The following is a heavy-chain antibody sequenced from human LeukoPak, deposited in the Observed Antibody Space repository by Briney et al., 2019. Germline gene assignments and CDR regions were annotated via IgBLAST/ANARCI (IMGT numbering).Heavy chain of an antibody. Sequence: GGPLRLSCAASGFALSSHWITWVRQVPGRGPEWVANVNRDGSETYYLDSVKGRFTISKDNAKNSLYLQMNSLRAEDTALYHCARNNGMDVWGQGTTVIVSS. CDR2: VNRDGSET. CDR1: GFALSSHW. CDR3: ARNNGMDV. J-gene: IGHJ6*02. V-gene: IGHV3-7*03.